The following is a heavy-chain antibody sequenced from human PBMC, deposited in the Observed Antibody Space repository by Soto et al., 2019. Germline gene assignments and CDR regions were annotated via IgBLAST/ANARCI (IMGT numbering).Heavy chain of an antibody. CDR3: VRGFFDSRGYSSPIDY. Sequence: TSETLSLTCTVSGGSISSYYWSWIRQPPGKGLEWIGYISHSGRADYNPSLNSRVSISIDTPKNQFSLRLTSATAADTAVYHCVRGFFDSRGYSSPIDYWGQGILVTVSS. V-gene: IGHV4-59*01. J-gene: IGHJ4*02. D-gene: IGHD3-22*01. CDR2: ISHSGRA. CDR1: GGSISSYY.